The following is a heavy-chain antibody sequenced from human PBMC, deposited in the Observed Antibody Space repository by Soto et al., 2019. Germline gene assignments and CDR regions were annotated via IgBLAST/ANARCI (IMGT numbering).Heavy chain of an antibody. J-gene: IGHJ4*02. CDR3: AHREVLTDLDC. Sequence: QITLKESGPTLVKPTQTLTLTCTFSGFSLSTSGVGVGWIRQPRGKALEWLALIYWDDNKRYSPSLKTRLTITKDTSKNQVVLTMTNMDPVDTATYYCAHREVLTDLDCWGQGTLVTVSS. V-gene: IGHV2-5*02. CDR1: GFSLSTSGVG. CDR2: IYWDDNK. D-gene: IGHD3-9*01.